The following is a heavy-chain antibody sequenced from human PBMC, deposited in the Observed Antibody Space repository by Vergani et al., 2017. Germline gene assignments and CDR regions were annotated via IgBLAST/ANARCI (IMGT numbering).Heavy chain of an antibody. D-gene: IGHD4-17*01. CDR3: ARDASYGDPYYFDS. Sequence: EVQLVESGGGLVKPGGSLRLSCAASGFTFSSYSMNWVRQAPGKGLEWVSSISSSSSYIYYADSVKGRFTISRDNAKNSLYLQMNSLRAEDTAVYYCARDASYGDPYYFDSWGQGTLLTVSS. CDR1: GFTFSSYS. V-gene: IGHV3-21*01. J-gene: IGHJ4*02. CDR2: ISSSSSYI.